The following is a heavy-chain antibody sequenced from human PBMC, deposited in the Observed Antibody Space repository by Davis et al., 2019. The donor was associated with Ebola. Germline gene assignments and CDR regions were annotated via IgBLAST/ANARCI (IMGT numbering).Heavy chain of an antibody. CDR1: VITFSSYA. CDR3: AKIEAFGSGNFFDS. V-gene: IGHV3-23*01. D-gene: IGHD3-10*01. J-gene: IGHJ4*02. CDR2: ISGSGGST. Sequence: GGSLRLSCTDSVITFSSYAMSWVRQAPGKGLEWVSAISGSGGSTYYADSVKGRFTISRDDSKNAVYLFMDSLRVDDTAVYYCAKIEAFGSGNFFDSWGQGTLVTVSS.